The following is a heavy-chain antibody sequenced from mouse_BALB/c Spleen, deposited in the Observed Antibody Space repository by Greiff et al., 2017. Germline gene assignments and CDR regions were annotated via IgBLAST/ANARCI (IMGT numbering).Heavy chain of an antibody. CDR2: ISSGGSYT. D-gene: IGHD1-1*01. CDR3: ATYGSSLYAMDY. V-gene: IGHV5-9-4*01. J-gene: IGHJ4*01. CDR1: GFTFSSYA. Sequence: EVKVVESGGGLVKPGGSLKLSCAASGFTFSSYAMSWVRQSPEKRLEWVAEISSGGSYTYYPDTVTGRFTISRDNAKNTLYLEMSSLRSEDTAMYYCATYGSSLYAMDYWGQGTSVTVSS.